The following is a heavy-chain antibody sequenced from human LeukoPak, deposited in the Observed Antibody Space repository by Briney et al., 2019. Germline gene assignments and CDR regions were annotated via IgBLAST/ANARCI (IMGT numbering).Heavy chain of an antibody. CDR1: GGTFSSYA. CDR3: ARDVVTMVRGRIEANSGAFDI. CDR2: IIPILGIA. Sequence: GSSVKVSCKASGGTFSSYAISWVRQAPGQGLEWMGRIIPILGIANYAQKFQGRVTITADKSTSTAYMELSSLRSEDTAVYYCARDVVTMVRGRIEANSGAFDIWGQGTMVTVSS. D-gene: IGHD3-10*01. J-gene: IGHJ3*02. V-gene: IGHV1-69*04.